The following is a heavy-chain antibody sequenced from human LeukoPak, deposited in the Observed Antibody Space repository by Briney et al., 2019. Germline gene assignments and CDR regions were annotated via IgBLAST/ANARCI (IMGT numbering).Heavy chain of an antibody. V-gene: IGHV3-23*01. J-gene: IGHJ4*02. CDR2: ISGSGDST. CDR3: AKDRTGYLYYFDY. D-gene: IGHD3-9*01. CDR1: GFTFSGYA. Sequence: GGSLRLSCGAYGFTFSGYAMSWVRQAPGKGLEWVSAISGSGDSTNYADSVKGRFTISRDNSKNTLFLQMNSLRAEDTAVYFCAKDRTGYLYYFDYWGQGTLVTVSS.